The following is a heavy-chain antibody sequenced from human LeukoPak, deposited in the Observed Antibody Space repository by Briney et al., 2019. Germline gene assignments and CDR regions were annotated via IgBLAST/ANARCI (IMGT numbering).Heavy chain of an antibody. CDR1: GLTFSTYW. CDR2: INTDGSST. D-gene: IGHD4-23*01. Sequence: HPGGSLRLSCAASGLTFSTYWMHWVRQAPGKGLVWVSRINTDGSSTSYADSVKGRFTISRDNAKNTLYLQMNSLRAEDTAVYYCARDRATVVTPGDYWGQGTLVTVSS. CDR3: ARDRATVVTPGDY. J-gene: IGHJ4*02. V-gene: IGHV3-74*01.